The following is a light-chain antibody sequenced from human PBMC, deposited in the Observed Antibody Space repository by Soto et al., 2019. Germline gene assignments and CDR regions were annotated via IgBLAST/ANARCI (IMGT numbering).Light chain of an antibody. CDR3: QQYKTYSPLT. CDR2: DAA. V-gene: IGKV1-5*01. J-gene: IGKJ4*01. CDR1: QSIRGW. Sequence: DIQMTQSPSTLSASVGDRVTITCRASQSIRGWLAWYQQRPGKAPKLLIDDAATLESGVPSRLSGSGSGTEFTLTISSLQPDDFATYYCQQYKTYSPLTFGGGTSVEIK.